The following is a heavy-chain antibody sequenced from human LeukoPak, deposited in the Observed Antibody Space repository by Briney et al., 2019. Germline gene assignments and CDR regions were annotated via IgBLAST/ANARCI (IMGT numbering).Heavy chain of an antibody. Sequence: GSLRLSCAASGFTFSSYARSWVRQPPGKGLEWIGYIYYSGSTYYNPSLKSRVTISVDTSKNQFSLNLSSVTAADTAVYFCARDEGSSYPFDYWGQGTLVTVSS. CDR3: ARDEGSSYPFDY. V-gene: IGHV4-59*12. CDR1: GFTFSSYA. CDR2: IYYSGST. D-gene: IGHD2-2*01. J-gene: IGHJ4*02.